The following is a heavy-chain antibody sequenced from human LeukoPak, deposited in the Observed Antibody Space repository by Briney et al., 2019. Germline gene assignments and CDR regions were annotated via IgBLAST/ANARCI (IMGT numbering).Heavy chain of an antibody. J-gene: IGHJ4*02. D-gene: IGHD1-26*01. Sequence: GASVKVSCKASGYTFTSSYINWVRQAPGQRPEWMGWISAYNGRTNYAQKFQGRVTMTTDSSTSTAYMDLTSLRSDDTAVYYCARGGTYYPCIDYWGQGTLVTVSS. CDR2: ISAYNGRT. CDR3: ARGGTYYPCIDY. V-gene: IGHV1-18*01. CDR1: GYTFTSSY.